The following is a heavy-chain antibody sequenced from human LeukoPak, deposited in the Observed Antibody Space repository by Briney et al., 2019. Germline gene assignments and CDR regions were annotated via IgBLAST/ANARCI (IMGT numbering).Heavy chain of an antibody. J-gene: IGHJ5*02. CDR1: GGSISSYY. CDR2: IYYSGST. D-gene: IGHD2-15*01. Sequence: SETLSLTCTVSGGSISSYYWSWIRQPPGKGLEWIGYIYYSGSTNYNPSLKSRVTISVDTSKNQFSLKLSSVTAADTAVYYCAAHCSGGSCYLNWFDPWGQGTLVTVSS. CDR3: AAHCSGGSCYLNWFDP. V-gene: IGHV4-59*01.